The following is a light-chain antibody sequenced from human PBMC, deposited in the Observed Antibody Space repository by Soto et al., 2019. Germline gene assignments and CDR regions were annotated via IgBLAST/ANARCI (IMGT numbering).Light chain of an antibody. CDR3: ASWDYSLNGYV. CDR2: TNN. CDR1: SSNIGSDT. Sequence: QSVLTQPPSASGTPGQRVTISCSGGSSNIGSDTVNWYQHLPGTAPKLLIYTNNQRPSGVPDRFSGSKSGTSASLTISGLQSEDEAEYYCASWDYSLNGYVFGTGTKLTVL. V-gene: IGLV1-44*01. J-gene: IGLJ1*01.